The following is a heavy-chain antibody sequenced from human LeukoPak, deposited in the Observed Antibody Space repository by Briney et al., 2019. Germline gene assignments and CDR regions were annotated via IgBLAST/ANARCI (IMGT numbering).Heavy chain of an antibody. Sequence: GGSLRLSCAASGFTFRRFEMNWFRQAPGKGLEWVSYISPSGGPIYCADSVRGGFPIYRDNAKKSLYLQMKSLSADHSAVYYFVRKTVRAKNWFDPSGQGTLFIVSS. D-gene: IGHD1-26*01. CDR3: VRKTVRAKNWFDP. J-gene: IGHJ5*02. CDR1: GFTFRRFE. CDR2: ISPSGGPI. V-gene: IGHV3-48*03.